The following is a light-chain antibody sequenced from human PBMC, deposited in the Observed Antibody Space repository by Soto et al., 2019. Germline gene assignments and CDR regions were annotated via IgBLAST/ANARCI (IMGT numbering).Light chain of an antibody. CDR2: DVS. J-gene: IGLJ1*01. CDR3: CSYAGRYTYV. CDR1: SSDVGGYNY. V-gene: IGLV2-11*01. Sequence: QSALTQPRSVSVSPGQSVTMSCTGASSDVGGYNYVSWYQQHPGKAPKLMIYDVSKRPSGVPDRFSGSKSGNTASLTISGLQTEDEADYYCCSYAGRYTYVFGTGTKVTVL.